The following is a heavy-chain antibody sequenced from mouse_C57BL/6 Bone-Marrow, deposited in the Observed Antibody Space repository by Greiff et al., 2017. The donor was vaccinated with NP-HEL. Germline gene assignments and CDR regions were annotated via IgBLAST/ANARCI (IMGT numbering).Heavy chain of an antibody. J-gene: IGHJ2*01. V-gene: IGHV1-39*01. Sequence: EVKLMESGPELVKPGASVKISCKASGYSFTDYNMNWVKQSNGKSLEWIGVINPNYGTTSYNQKFKGKATLTVDQSSSTAYMQLNSLTSEDSAVYYCARVIYGNYYFDYWGQGTTLTVSS. CDR2: INPNYGTT. CDR1: GYSFTDYN. CDR3: ARVIYGNYYFDY. D-gene: IGHD2-1*01.